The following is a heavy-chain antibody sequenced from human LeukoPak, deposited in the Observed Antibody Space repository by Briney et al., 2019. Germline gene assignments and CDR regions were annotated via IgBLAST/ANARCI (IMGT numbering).Heavy chain of an antibody. D-gene: IGHD2-2*01. CDR1: GGSISSYY. CDR2: IYYSGST. CDR3: ARESRMDV. J-gene: IGHJ6*04. V-gene: IGHV4-59*01. Sequence: SGTLSLTCTVSGGSISSYYWTWIRQPPGKGLEWIGYIYYSGSTNYNPSLKSRVTISVDTSKNQFSLKLSSVTAADTAVYYCARESRMDVWGKGTTVTVSS.